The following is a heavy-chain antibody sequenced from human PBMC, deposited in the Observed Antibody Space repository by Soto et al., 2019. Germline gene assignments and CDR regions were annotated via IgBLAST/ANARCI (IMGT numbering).Heavy chain of an antibody. CDR2: ISSSGSTI. D-gene: IGHD3-10*01. Sequence: PGGSLRLSCAASGFTFSDYYMSWIRQAPGKGLEWVSYISSSGSTIYYADSVKGRFTISRDNAKNSLYLQMNSLRAEDTAVYYCARDRYGSGSYSTQDYYYGMDVWGQGTTVTSP. V-gene: IGHV3-11*01. J-gene: IGHJ6*02. CDR1: GFTFSDYY. CDR3: ARDRYGSGSYSTQDYYYGMDV.